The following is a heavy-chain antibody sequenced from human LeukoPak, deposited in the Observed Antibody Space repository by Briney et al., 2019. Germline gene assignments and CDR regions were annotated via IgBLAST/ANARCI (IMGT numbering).Heavy chain of an antibody. Sequence: SETLSLTCTVSGDSINQSNYYWDWLRQPPGKALEWLGSIYSSASTYYDPPLKSRIAVSADMSKKQFFLKVTSVTAADTAVYYCARHGNDYGDCWFVDWGLGNLVIGSP. D-gene: IGHD4-17*01. CDR1: GDSINQSNYY. V-gene: IGHV4-39*01. CDR2: IYSSAST. CDR3: ARHGNDYGDCWFVD. J-gene: IGHJ4*02.